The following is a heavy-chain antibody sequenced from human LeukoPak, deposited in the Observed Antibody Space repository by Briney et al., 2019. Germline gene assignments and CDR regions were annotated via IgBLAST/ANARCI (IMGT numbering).Heavy chain of an antibody. V-gene: IGHV1-46*01. CDR2: INPSGGST. J-gene: IGHJ4*02. CDR1: GYTFTSYY. D-gene: IGHD3-16*01. CDR3: ARSDVLYASQGEARYFNH. Sequence: ASVKVSCKASGYTFTSYYMHWVRQAPGQGLEWMGIINPSGGSTSYAQKFQGRVTMTRDMSTSTVYMELSSLRSDDTAVYYCARSDVLYASQGEARYFNHWGQGTLVTVSS.